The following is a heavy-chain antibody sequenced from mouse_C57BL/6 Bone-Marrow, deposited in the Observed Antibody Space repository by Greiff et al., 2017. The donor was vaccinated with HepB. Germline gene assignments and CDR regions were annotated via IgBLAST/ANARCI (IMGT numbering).Heavy chain of an antibody. Sequence: VQLQQSGPELVKPGASVKISCKASGYTFTDYYMNWVKQSHGKSLEWIGDINPNNGGTSYNQKFKGKATLTVDKSSSTAYMELRSLTSEDSAVYYCARGMVTKRGFAYWGQGTLVTVSA. J-gene: IGHJ3*01. CDR1: GYTFTDYY. CDR2: INPNNGGT. CDR3: ARGMVTKRGFAY. D-gene: IGHD2-2*01. V-gene: IGHV1-26*01.